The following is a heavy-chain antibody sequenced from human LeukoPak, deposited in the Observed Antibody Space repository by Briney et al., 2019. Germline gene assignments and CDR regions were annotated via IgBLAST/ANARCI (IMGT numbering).Heavy chain of an antibody. J-gene: IGHJ4*02. CDR3: ARDRWGYSYGGD. D-gene: IGHD5-18*01. Sequence: GGSLRLSCAASGFTFSSYEMNWVRQAPGKGLEWVANIKQDVSEKYYVDSVKGRFTISRDNAKNSLYLQLNSLRAEDTAVYYCARDRWGYSYGGDWGQGTLVTVSS. V-gene: IGHV3-7*01. CDR2: IKQDVSEK. CDR1: GFTFSSYE.